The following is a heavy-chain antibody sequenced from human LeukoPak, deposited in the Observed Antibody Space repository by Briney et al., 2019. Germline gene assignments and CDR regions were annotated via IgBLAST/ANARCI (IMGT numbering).Heavy chain of an antibody. CDR2: INPRSGGT. J-gene: IGHJ4*02. Sequence: GASVKVSCKASGYTFTGNYMHWVRQAPGQGLEWMGWINPRSGGTNYAQKCQGRVTMTRDTSITTAYMELSRLRSDDTAVYYCTRAKRVIFDYWGQGTLVTVSS. D-gene: IGHD1-1*01. V-gene: IGHV1-2*02. CDR1: GYTFTGNY. CDR3: TRAKRVIFDY.